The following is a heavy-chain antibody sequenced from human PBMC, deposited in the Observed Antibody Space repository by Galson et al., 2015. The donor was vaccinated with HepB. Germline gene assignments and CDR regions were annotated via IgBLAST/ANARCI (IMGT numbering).Heavy chain of an antibody. Sequence: SLRLSCAASGFTFSSFGMHWVRQAPGKGLEWVAVLSYDGSRKWFGDSVKGRFTVSRDNSKNTLYLQMNSLRAEDTAVYYCAKAYDFWSGYHSFDVFDIWGQGTMVTVS. V-gene: IGHV3-30*18. D-gene: IGHD3-3*01. J-gene: IGHJ3*02. CDR2: LSYDGSRK. CDR3: AKAYDFWSGYHSFDVFDI. CDR1: GFTFSSFG.